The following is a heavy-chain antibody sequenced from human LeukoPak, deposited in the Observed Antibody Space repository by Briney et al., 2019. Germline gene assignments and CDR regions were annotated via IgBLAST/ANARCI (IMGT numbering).Heavy chain of an antibody. CDR3: ARSTYDYVWGSYRRFDY. J-gene: IGHJ4*02. V-gene: IGHV4-39*01. D-gene: IGHD3-16*02. Sequence: PSETLSLTCTVSGGSISSSYYYWGWIRQPPGKGLEWIGSIYYSGSTYYNPSLKSRVTISVDTSKNQFSLKLRSVTAADTAVYYCARSTYDYVWGSYRRFDYWGQGTLVTVSS. CDR1: GGSISSSYYY. CDR2: IYYSGST.